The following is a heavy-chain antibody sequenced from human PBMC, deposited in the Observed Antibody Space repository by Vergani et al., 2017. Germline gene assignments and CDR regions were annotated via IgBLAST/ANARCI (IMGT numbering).Heavy chain of an antibody. V-gene: IGHV3-30*18. J-gene: IGHJ3*02. CDR2: ISYDGSNK. Sequence: VQLVESGGGVVQPGRSLRLSCAASGFTFSSYGMHWVRQAPGKGLEWVAVISYDGSNKYYADSVKGRFTISRDNSKNTLYLQMNSLRAEDTAVYYCAKDHVTTTPFDIWGQGTMVTVSS. CDR1: GFTFSSYG. CDR3: AKDHVTTTPFDI. D-gene: IGHD1-1*01.